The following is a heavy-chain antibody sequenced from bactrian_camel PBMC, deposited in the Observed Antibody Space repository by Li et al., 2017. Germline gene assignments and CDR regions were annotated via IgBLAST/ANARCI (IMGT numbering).Heavy chain of an antibody. CDR1: GYTYSTSC. D-gene: IGHD4*01. J-gene: IGHJ4*01. CDR3: AASRLGSTINWKQERRYGY. CDR2: IDTRGSVT. V-gene: IGHV3S42*01. Sequence: VQLVESGGGSVQAGGSLRLSCAASGYTYSTSCMAWFRQPPGKSREGVAAIDTRGSVTIADSVKGRFSISKDNAGSTLYLQMNGLKPEDTAMYYCAASRLGSTINWKQERRYGYWGQGTQVTVS.